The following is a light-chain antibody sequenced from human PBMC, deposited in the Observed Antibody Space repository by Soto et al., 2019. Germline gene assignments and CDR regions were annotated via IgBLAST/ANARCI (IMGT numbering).Light chain of an antibody. CDR2: AVN. CDR3: SSYTPSSTFV. Sequence: QSALAQPASVSGSPGQSITISCTGSTRDIGAYDYVSWYQQYPGKAPRLIIYAVNSRPSGGSNRFSGSKSGNTASLTISGLQAEDEADYHCSSYTPSSTFVFGTGTKLTVL. CDR1: TRDIGAYDY. J-gene: IGLJ1*01. V-gene: IGLV2-14*03.